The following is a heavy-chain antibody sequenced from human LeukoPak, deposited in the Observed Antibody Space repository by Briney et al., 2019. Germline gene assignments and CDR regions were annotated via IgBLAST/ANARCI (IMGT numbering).Heavy chain of an antibody. D-gene: IGHD5-24*01. CDR1: GYTLTELS. Sequence: GASVKVSCKVSGYTLTELSMHWVRQAPGKGLEWMGGFDPEDGETIYAQKFQGRATMTEDTSTDTAYMELSSLRSEDTAVYYCATGPGLAYNSQFQTDYWGQGTLVTVSS. CDR2: FDPEDGET. J-gene: IGHJ4*02. CDR3: ATGPGLAYNSQFQTDY. V-gene: IGHV1-24*01.